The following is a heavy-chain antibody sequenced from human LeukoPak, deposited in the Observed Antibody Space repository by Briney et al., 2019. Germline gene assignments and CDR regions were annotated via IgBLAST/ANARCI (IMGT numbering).Heavy chain of an antibody. CDR3: AREGTHGGPDY. J-gene: IGHJ4*02. D-gene: IGHD4-23*01. CDR1: GGSISSSSYY. V-gene: IGHV4-39*07. CDR2: IYYSGST. Sequence: SETLSLTCTVSGGSISSSSYYWGWIRQPPGKGLEWIGSIYYSGSTYYNPSLKSRVTISVDTSKNQFSLKLSSVTAADTAVYYCAREGTHGGPDYWGQGTLVTVSS.